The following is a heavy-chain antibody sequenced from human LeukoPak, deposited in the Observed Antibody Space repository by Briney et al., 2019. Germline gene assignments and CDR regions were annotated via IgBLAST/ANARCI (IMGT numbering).Heavy chain of an antibody. J-gene: IGHJ6*03. CDR2: ISYDGSNK. CDR1: GFTFSSYA. D-gene: IGHD2-2*02. CDR3: ARGYCSSTSCYRDMDV. V-gene: IGHV3-30*14. Sequence: GGSLRLSCAASGFTFSSYAMHWVRQAPGKGLEWVAVISYDGSNKYYADSVKGRFTISRDNSKNTPYLQMGSLRAEDMAVYYCARGYCSSTSCYRDMDVWGKGTTVTVSS.